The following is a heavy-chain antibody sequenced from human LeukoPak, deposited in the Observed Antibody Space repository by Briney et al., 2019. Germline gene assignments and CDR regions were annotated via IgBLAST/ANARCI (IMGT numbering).Heavy chain of an antibody. Sequence: GRSLRLSCAASGFTFSSYEMNWVRQAPGKGLEWVSYISSSGSTIYYADSVKGRFTISRDNAKNSLYLQMNSLRVEDTAVYYCAREKHYYGSVVDYWGQGTLVTVSS. V-gene: IGHV3-48*03. CDR1: GFTFSSYE. J-gene: IGHJ4*02. CDR3: AREKHYYGSVVDY. D-gene: IGHD3-10*01. CDR2: ISSSGSTI.